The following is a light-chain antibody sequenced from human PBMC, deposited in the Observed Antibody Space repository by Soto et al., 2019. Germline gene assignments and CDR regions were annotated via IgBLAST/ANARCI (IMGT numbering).Light chain of an antibody. CDR1: SSDVGSYNL. J-gene: IGLJ3*02. Sequence: QSALTQPASVSGSPGQSITISCTGTSSDVGSYNLVSWYQQHPGKAPKLMIYEVTKRPSGVSNRFSGSKSGNTASLTISGLQAEDEADYYCCSFGGSSTSDWVFGGGTKVTVL. CDR2: EVT. V-gene: IGLV2-23*02. CDR3: CSFGGSSTSDWV.